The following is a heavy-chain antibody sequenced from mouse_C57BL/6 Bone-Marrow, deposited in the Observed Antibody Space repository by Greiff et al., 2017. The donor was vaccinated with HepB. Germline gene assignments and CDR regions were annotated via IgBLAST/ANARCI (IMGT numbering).Heavy chain of an antibody. Sequence: DVHLVESGGGLVQPKGSLKLSCAASGFSFNTYAMNWVRQAPGKGLEWVARIRSKSNNYATYYADSVKDRFTISRDDSESMLYLQMNNLKTEYTAMYYCVRPYYGNSFAYWGQGTLVTVSA. CDR3: VRPYYGNSFAY. J-gene: IGHJ3*01. CDR1: GFSFNTYA. CDR2: IRSKSNNYAT. D-gene: IGHD2-10*01. V-gene: IGHV10-1*01.